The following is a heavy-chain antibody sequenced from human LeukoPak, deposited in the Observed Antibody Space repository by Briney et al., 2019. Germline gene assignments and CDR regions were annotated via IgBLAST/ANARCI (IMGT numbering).Heavy chain of an antibody. CDR3: ARSTPGELLYDY. J-gene: IGHJ4*02. CDR1: GGSISSSSYY. D-gene: IGHD3-10*01. CDR2: IYYSGST. V-gene: IGHV4-39*01. Sequence: PSETLSLTCTVSGGSISSSSYYWGWIRQPPGKGLEWIGSIYYSGSTYYNPSLKSRVTISVDTSKNQFSLKLSSVTAADTAVYYCARSTPGELLYDYWGQGTLVTVSS.